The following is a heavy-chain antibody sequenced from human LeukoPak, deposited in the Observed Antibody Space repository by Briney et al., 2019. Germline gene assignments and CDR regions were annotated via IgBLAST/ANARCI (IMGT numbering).Heavy chain of an antibody. J-gene: IGHJ4*02. CDR1: GFSFSSYG. D-gene: IGHD3-22*01. Sequence: GGSLRLSCAASGFSFSSYGMSWVRQAPGKGLEWVANIKQDGSEKYYVDSVKGRFTISRDNAKNSLYLQMNSLRAEDTAVYYCARDGTYYYDSSGYYSEGVRFDYWGRGTLVTVSS. CDR2: IKQDGSEK. V-gene: IGHV3-7*01. CDR3: ARDGTYYYDSSGYYSEGVRFDY.